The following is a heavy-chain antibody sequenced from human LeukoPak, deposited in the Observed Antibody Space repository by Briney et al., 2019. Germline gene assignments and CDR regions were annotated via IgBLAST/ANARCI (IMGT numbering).Heavy chain of an antibody. V-gene: IGHV4-4*09. CDR3: ARHGSVRSPLGP. D-gene: IGHD3-10*01. J-gene: IGHJ5*02. CDR2: IYATGST. CDR1: GGSISSYF. Sequence: SEALSLTCTVSGGSISSYFWSWIRQPPRKGLAWIGYIYATGSTNYNPSLPRRVTISVDTSKNQFSLTLRSVAAADTAVYYCARHGSVRSPLGPWGQGTLVTVSS.